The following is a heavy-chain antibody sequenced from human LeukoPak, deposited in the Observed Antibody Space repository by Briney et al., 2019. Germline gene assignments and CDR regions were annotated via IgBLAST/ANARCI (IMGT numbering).Heavy chain of an antibody. CDR3: ARVRRIAALWFDP. D-gene: IGHD6-6*01. CDR1: GYSISSGYY. Sequence: PSETLSLTCTVSGYSISSGYYWGWIRQPPGKGLEWIGSIYHSGSTYYNPSLKSRVTISVDTSKNQFSLKLSSVTAADTAVYYCARVRRIAALWFDPWGQGTLVTVSS. J-gene: IGHJ5*02. CDR2: IYHSGST. V-gene: IGHV4-38-2*02.